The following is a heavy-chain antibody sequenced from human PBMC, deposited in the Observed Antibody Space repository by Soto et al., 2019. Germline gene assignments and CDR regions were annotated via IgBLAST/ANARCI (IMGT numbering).Heavy chain of an antibody. D-gene: IGHD3-9*01. CDR2: INHSGST. CDR3: ARAFTYYDILTGYSYGMDV. Sequence: SETLSLTCTVSGGSVSSGRYYWSWIRQPPGKGLEWIGEINHSGSTNYNPSLKSRVTISVDTSKNQFSLKLSSVTAADTAVYYCARAFTYYDILTGYSYGMDVWGQGTTVTVSS. V-gene: IGHV4-34*01. J-gene: IGHJ6*02. CDR1: GGSVSSGRYY.